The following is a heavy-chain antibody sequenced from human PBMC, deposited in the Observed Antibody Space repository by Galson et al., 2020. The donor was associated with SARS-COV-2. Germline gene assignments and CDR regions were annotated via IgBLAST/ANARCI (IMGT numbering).Heavy chain of an antibody. D-gene: IGHD3-22*01. Sequence: ASVKVSCKASGFTFTGSAVQWVRQTRGQRLEWIGWIVAGSGLTNYAQNVQGRVTFTSDMSTSTAYMELNSLRSGDTAVYYCAAGPLTEDYYDDSGYYSDAFDIWGQGTMVTVSS. J-gene: IGHJ3*02. CDR2: IVAGSGLT. V-gene: IGHV1-58*01. CDR3: AAGPLTEDYYDDSGYYSDAFDI. CDR1: GFTFTGSA.